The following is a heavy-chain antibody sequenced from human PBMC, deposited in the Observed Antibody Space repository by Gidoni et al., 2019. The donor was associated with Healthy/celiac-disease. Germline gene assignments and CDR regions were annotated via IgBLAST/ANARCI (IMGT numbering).Heavy chain of an antibody. CDR1: GGSISRSNW. D-gene: IGHD3-10*01. J-gene: IGHJ6*02. CDR2: IYHSGST. CDR3: AREALSGSYYYYYGMDV. V-gene: IGHV4-4*02. Sequence: QVQLQESGPGLVKPSGTLSLTCAVSGGSISRSNWWSWVRQPPGKGLEWIGEIYHSGSTNYNPSLKSRVTISVDKSKNQFSLKLSSVTAADTAVYYCAREALSGSYYYYYGMDVWGQGTTVTVSS.